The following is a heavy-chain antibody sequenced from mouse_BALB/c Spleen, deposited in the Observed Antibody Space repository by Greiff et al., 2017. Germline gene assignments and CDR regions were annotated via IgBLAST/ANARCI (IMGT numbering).Heavy chain of an antibody. V-gene: IGHV14-3*02. CDR3: TRGGRLLGSYYAMDY. CDR1: GFNIKDTY. J-gene: IGHJ4*01. D-gene: IGHD1-2*01. Sequence: EVQLVESGAELVKPGASVKLSCTASGFNIKDTYMHWVKQRPEQGLEWIGRIDPANGNTKYDPKFQGKATITADTSSNTAYLQLSSMTSEDSAVYYCTRGGRLLGSYYAMDYWGQGTSVTVSS. CDR2: IDPANGNT.